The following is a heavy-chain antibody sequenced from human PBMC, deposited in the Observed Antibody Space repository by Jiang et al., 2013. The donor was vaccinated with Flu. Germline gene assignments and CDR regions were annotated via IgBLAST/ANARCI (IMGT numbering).Heavy chain of an antibody. D-gene: IGHD3-10*01. Sequence: AASGFTVSSNYMSWVRQAPGKGLEWVSVIYSGGSTYYADSVKGRFTISRDNAKNSLYLQMNSLRAEDTAVYYCARELWFGELFGAFDIWGQGTMVTVSS. CDR3: ARELWFGELFGAFDI. CDR1: GFTVSSNY. CDR2: IYSGGST. V-gene: IGHV3-66*01. J-gene: IGHJ3*02.